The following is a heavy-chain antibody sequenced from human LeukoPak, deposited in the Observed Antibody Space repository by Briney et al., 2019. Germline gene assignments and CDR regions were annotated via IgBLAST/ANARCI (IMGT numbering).Heavy chain of an antibody. CDR2: IYHSGST. D-gene: IGHD3-10*01. CDR1: GYSISRGYY. Sequence: SETLSLTCTVSGYSISRGYYWGWIRQPPGKGREGSGSIYHSGSTYYNPSLKSRVTISVDTSKNQFSLKLSSGTAADTAVYYCARDQMVRGVIPYNWFDPWGQGTLVTVSS. V-gene: IGHV4-38-2*02. J-gene: IGHJ5*02. CDR3: ARDQMVRGVIPYNWFDP.